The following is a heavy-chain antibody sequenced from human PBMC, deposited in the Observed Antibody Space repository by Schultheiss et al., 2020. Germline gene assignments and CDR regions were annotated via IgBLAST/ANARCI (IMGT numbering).Heavy chain of an antibody. CDR3: ARDRGIAARPNWFDP. Sequence: GGSLRLSCAASGFTFSSYAMSWVRQAPGKGLEWVSAISGSGGSTYYADSVKGRFTISRDNSKNTLYLQMNSLRAEDTAVYYCARDRGIAARPNWFDPWGQGTLVTVSS. CDR1: GFTFSSYA. V-gene: IGHV3-23*01. D-gene: IGHD6-6*01. CDR2: ISGSGGST. J-gene: IGHJ5*02.